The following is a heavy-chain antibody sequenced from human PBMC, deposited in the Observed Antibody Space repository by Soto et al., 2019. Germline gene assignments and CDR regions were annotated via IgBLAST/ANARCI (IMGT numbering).Heavy chain of an antibody. D-gene: IGHD3-9*01. J-gene: IGHJ4*02. CDR1: GFTFSSYA. CDR3: ARKQEGYYDILTGYPSFHFDY. V-gene: IGHV3-23*01. Sequence: PGGSLRLSCAASGFTFSSYAMSWVRQAPGKGLEWVSAISGSGGSTYYADSVKGRFTISRDNSKNTLYLQMNSLRAEDTAVYYCARKQEGYYDILTGYPSFHFDYGGQGTLVTVSP. CDR2: ISGSGGST.